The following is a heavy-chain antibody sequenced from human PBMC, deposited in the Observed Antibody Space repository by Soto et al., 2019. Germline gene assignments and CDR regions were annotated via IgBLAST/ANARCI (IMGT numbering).Heavy chain of an antibody. V-gene: IGHV3-48*02. Sequence: EVQLVESGGGLVQPGGSLRLSCSASGFTFSSYNMNWVRQAPGKGLEWVSYISSSSGSIYYADSVKGRVTISRDNAKYSLYLQMNSLRDEDTAVYYCARPRGYSYVLPDYWGQGALVTVSS. CDR2: ISSSSGSI. D-gene: IGHD5-18*01. CDR3: ARPRGYSYVLPDY. CDR1: GFTFSSYN. J-gene: IGHJ4*02.